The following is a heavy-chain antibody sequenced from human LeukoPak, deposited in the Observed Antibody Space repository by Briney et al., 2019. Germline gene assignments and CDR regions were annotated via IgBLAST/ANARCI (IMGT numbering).Heavy chain of an antibody. CDR2: IYYSGST. V-gene: IGHV4-39*02. D-gene: IGHD2-15*01. J-gene: IGHJ5*02. CDR3: AREFVVVVAATLSFDP. CDR1: GGSISTSSYY. Sequence: SETLSLTCTVSGGSISTSSYYWGWIRQPPGEGLEWIGSIYYSGSTYYNPSLKSRVTISVDTSKNQFSLKLSSVTAADTAVYYCAREFVVVVAATLSFDPWGQGTLVTVSS.